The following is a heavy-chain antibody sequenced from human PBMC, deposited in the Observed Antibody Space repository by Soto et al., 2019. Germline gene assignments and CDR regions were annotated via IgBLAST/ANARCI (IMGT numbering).Heavy chain of an antibody. CDR3: ARETLTLFGGVRDNVYYGMDV. D-gene: IGHD3-3*01. Sequence: EVQLEESGGGLVQPGGSLRLSCAASGFTFSSYEMNWVRQVPGKGLQWVSYIGTSETIRYYADSVKGRFTISRDNAKNSLYLQMTSRRADDTAIYYCARETLTLFGGVRDNVYYGMDVWGPGTTVTVSS. CDR2: IGTSETIR. V-gene: IGHV3-48*03. CDR1: GFTFSSYE. J-gene: IGHJ6*02.